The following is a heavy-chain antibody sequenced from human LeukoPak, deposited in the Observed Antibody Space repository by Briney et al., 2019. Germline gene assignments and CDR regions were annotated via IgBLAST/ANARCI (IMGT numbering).Heavy chain of an antibody. CDR3: ARGWGYFDY. Sequence: PSETLSLTCAVSGGSISDYYWSWIRQPPGKGLEWIGYIYYSGSTSYNPSLKSRVTMSIDTSKNQFSLKLSSVTAADTAVYYCARGWGYFDYWGQGTLVTVSS. CDR2: IYYSGST. V-gene: IGHV4-59*01. CDR1: GGSISDYY. D-gene: IGHD7-27*01. J-gene: IGHJ4*02.